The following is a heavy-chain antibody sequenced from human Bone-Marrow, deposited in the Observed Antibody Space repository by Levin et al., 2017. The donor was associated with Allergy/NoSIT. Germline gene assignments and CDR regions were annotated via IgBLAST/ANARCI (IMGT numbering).Heavy chain of an antibody. CDR2: IYYSGST. CDR1: GGSINSGYSY. V-gene: IGHV4-30-4*01. CDR3: ARLSLTFYDILTGYYSPVATFDY. J-gene: IGHJ4*01. D-gene: IGHD3-9*01. Sequence: KTSETLSLTCNVSGGSINSGYSYWSWIRQPPGKGVEWIGHIYYSGSTYYNPSLKSRITISIDTSKSQFSLQLSSVTAADTAVYYCARLSLTFYDILTGYYSPVATFDYWGPGTLVTVSS.